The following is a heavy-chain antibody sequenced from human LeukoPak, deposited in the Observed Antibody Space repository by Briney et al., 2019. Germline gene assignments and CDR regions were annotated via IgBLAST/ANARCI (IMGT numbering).Heavy chain of an antibody. CDR3: ARLHCSGGTCYPADAFDI. CDR2: IDPSDSYT. J-gene: IGHJ3*02. CDR1: GYSFTSYW. Sequence: GESLKISCKGSGYSFTSYWISWVRQMPGKGLEWMGRIDPSDSYTNYSPSFQGHVTISAVKSISTAYLQWSSLKASDTAMYYCARLHCSGGTCYPADAFDIWGQGTMVTVSS. D-gene: IGHD2-15*01. V-gene: IGHV5-10-1*01.